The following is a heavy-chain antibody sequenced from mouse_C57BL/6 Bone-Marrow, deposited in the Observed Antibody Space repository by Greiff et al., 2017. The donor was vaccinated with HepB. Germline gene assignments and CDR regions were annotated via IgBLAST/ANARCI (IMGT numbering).Heavy chain of an antibody. D-gene: IGHD1-1*01. CDR1: GFTFRSYA. V-gene: IGHV5-4*01. J-gene: IGHJ4*01. CDR3: ARSVGPASYAPMDY. Sequence: EVHLVESGGGLVKPGGSLKLSCAASGFTFRSYAMSWVRQTPEKRLEWVATFSDGGSYTYYPDNVKGRFTISRDNAKNNLYLQMSHLKSEDTAMYYCARSVGPASYAPMDYWGQGTSVTVSS. CDR2: FSDGGSYT.